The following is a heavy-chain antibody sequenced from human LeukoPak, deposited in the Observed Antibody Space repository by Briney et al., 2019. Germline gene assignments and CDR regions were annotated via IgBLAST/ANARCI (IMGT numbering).Heavy chain of an antibody. V-gene: IGHV4-4*02. CDR2: IYHSGST. D-gene: IGHD2-21*02. CDR1: GGSISSSNW. J-gene: IGHJ4*02. CDR3: ARAVTKWAGYFDY. Sequence: PSETLSLICAVSGGSISSSNWWSWVRQPPGKGLEWIGEIYHSGSTNYNPSLKSRVTISVDKSKNQFSLKLSSVTAADTAVYYCARAVTKWAGYFDYWGQGTLVTVSS.